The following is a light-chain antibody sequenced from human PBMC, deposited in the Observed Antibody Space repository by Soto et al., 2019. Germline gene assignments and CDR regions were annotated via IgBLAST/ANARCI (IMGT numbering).Light chain of an antibody. CDR1: QSVRSNF. V-gene: IGKV3-20*01. J-gene: IGKJ3*01. CDR2: GAS. Sequence: EIVLTQSPGTLSLSPGERATLSCRASQSVRSNFLAWYQQKPGQAPRLLMYGASSRATGIPDRFSGSGSGTDFTLTISRLEPEDFAVYYCQQYGSSLVTFGPGTKVDIK. CDR3: QQYGSSLVT.